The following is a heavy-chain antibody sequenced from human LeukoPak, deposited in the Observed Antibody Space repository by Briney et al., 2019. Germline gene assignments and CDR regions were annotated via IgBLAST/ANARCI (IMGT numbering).Heavy chain of an antibody. V-gene: IGHV4-39*01. Sequence: SETLSVTCTVSGGSISSSNKYWGWIRQSPGKGLEWIGNFFYSGSTYYNPSLKSRVTISVDTSKNQFSLNLRSVTAADTAVYYCARHLGMSTMDYWGQGTLVTVSS. CDR3: ARHLGMSTMDY. CDR1: GGSISSSNKY. J-gene: IGHJ4*02. D-gene: IGHD5/OR15-5a*01. CDR2: FFYSGST.